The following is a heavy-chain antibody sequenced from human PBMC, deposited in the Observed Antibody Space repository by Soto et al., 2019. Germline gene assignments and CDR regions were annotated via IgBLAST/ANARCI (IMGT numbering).Heavy chain of an antibody. CDR2: ISSTTNYI. V-gene: IGHV3-21*06. Sequence: GGSLRLSCAASGFTFTRYSMNWVRQAPGKGLELVSSISSTTNYIYYGDSMKGRFTISRDNAKNSRYLEMNSLRAEDTAVYYCARESEDLTSNFDYWGQGTLVTVSS. CDR1: GFTFTRYS. J-gene: IGHJ4*02. CDR3: ARESEDLTSNFDY.